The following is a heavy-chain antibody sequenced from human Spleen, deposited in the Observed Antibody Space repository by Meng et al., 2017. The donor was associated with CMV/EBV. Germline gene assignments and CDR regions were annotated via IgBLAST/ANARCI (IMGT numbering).Heavy chain of an antibody. D-gene: IGHD3-16*01. CDR3: ATFGDTLFDP. Sequence: KVYCKASEYNLTGYYMHWVRQAPGRGLEWMGWIHPNSGDTSYAQKFQGRVAMTRDTSIKTTYMELSRLKSDDTAVYYCATFGDTLFDPWGQGTLVTVSS. CDR1: EYNLTGYY. CDR2: IHPNSGDT. V-gene: IGHV1-2*02. J-gene: IGHJ5*02.